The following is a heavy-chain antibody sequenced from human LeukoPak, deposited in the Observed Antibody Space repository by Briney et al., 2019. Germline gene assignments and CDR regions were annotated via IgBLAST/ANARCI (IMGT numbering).Heavy chain of an antibody. V-gene: IGHV3-23*01. CDR1: GFTFSTYG. CDR2: ISPSGGIT. D-gene: IGHD2-21*02. J-gene: IGHJ4*02. Sequence: GGSLRLSCAASGFTFSTYGMNWVRQAPGKGLEWVSGISPSGGITYYTDSVKGRFTISRDNSKHTVSLQMNSLRGEDTAVYYCARDSWNCGGDCYSRPFDYWGQGTLVTVSS. CDR3: ARDSWNCGGDCYSRPFDY.